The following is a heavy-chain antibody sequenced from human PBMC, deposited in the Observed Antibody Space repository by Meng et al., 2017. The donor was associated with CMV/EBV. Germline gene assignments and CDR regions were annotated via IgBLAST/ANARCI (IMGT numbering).Heavy chain of an antibody. V-gene: IGHV1-18*01. CDR3: ARGTMVRGVIIADPN. D-gene: IGHD3-10*01. CDR2: LSAYNGNT. CDR1: GSTCTRYG. J-gene: IGHJ4*01. Sequence: FGSTCTRYGLRWVPQAPGQELVWMGWLSAYNGNTSYAQKLQGRVTMTTDTSTSTAYMELRSLRSDDTAVYYCARGTMVRGVIIADPNWVHGTLVTVSS.